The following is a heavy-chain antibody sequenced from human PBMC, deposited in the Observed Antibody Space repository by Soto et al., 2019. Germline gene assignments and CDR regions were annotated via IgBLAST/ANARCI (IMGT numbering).Heavy chain of an antibody. CDR1: GFTFSSYA. V-gene: IGHV3-23*01. Sequence: EVQLLESGGGLVQPGVSLRLSCAASGFTFSSYAMSWVRQAPGKGLEWVSAISGSGGSTDYADSVKGRFTISRDNSKNTLYLQMNSLRAEDTAVYYCAKDFSGGYSYGYRPMDVWGQGTTVTVSS. D-gene: IGHD5-18*01. CDR3: AKDFSGGYSYGYRPMDV. CDR2: ISGSGGST. J-gene: IGHJ6*02.